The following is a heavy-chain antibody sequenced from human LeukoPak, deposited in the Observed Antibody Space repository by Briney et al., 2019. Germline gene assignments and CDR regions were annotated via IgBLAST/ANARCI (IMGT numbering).Heavy chain of an antibody. J-gene: IGHJ4*02. Sequence: ASVKVSCKAYTYTFTSYYMHWVRQAPGQGLEWMGIINPSGGSTSYAQKFQGRVTMTRDTSTSTVYMELSSLRSEDTAVYYCAREGLYYYDSSGRPHYYFDYWGQGTLVTVSS. D-gene: IGHD3-22*01. CDR2: INPSGGST. CDR3: AREGLYYYDSSGRPHYYFDY. CDR1: TYTFTSYY. V-gene: IGHV1-46*01.